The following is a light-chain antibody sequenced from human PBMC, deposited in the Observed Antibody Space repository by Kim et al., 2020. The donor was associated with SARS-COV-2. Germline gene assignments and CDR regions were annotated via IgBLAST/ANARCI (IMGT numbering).Light chain of an antibody. Sequence: GQSITISCTGTSSDVGSYNLVSWYQQHPGKAPKLMIYEVSKRPSGVSNRFSGSKSGNTASLTISGLQAEDEADYYCCSYAGSSTWGFGGGTKLTVL. CDR3: CSYAGSSTWG. V-gene: IGLV2-23*02. CDR2: EVS. CDR1: SSDVGSYNL. J-gene: IGLJ2*01.